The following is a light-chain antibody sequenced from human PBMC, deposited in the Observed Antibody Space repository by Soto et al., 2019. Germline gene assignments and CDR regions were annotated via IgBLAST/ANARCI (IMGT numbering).Light chain of an antibody. Sequence: LTLCAGTLSLNQRERATLSCKVSQSVSSSYLAWYQQKPGQAPRLLIYGASSRATGIPDRFSGSGSGTDFTLTISRLEPEDFAVYYCQQYGSSPRTFGQGTKVDI. J-gene: IGKJ1*01. V-gene: IGKV3-20*01. CDR2: GAS. CDR3: QQYGSSPRT. CDR1: QSVSSSY.